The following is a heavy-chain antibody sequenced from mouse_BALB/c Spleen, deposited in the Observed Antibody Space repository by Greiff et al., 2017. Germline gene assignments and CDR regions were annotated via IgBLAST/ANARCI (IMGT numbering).Heavy chain of an antibody. D-gene: IGHD2-1*01. J-gene: IGHJ4*01. CDR2: IDPYYGGT. Sequence: EVQLKESGPELVKPGASVKISCKASGYSFTGYNMNWVKQSTGKSLEWIGNIDPYYGGTSYNQKFKGKSTLTVDNSSSTAYMQLNSLTSEDSAVYCCARSGGKHAARDYWGQGTSVTVSS. CDR1: GYSFTGYN. V-gene: IGHV1S135*01. CDR3: ARSGGKHAARDY.